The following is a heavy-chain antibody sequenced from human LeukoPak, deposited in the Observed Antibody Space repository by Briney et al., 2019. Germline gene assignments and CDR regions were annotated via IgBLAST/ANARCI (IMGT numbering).Heavy chain of an antibody. V-gene: IGHV3-49*03. CDR3: TRAPAGSWVPYY. D-gene: IGHD6-13*01. J-gene: IGHJ4*02. CDR1: GFTFGDYA. Sequence: PGGSLRLSCAASGFTFGDYAMSWFRQAPGKGLEWVGFIRSKTYGGTTEYAASVKGRFTISRDDSKSIAYLQMNSLKIEDTAVYYCTRAPAGSWVPYYWGQGTLVTVSS. CDR2: IRSKTYGGTT.